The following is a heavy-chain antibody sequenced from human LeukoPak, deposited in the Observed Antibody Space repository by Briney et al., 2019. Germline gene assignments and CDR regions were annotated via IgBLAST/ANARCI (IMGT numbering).Heavy chain of an antibody. CDR2: IIPIFGTA. D-gene: IGHD5-24*01. CDR3: ARARLQSPKYYFDY. Sequence: SVQVSCKASGGTFSSYAISWVGQAPGQGLEWMGGIIPIFGTANYAQKFQGRVTITTDESTSTAYLELSSLRSEDTAVYYCARARLQSPKYYFDYWGQGTLVTVSS. J-gene: IGHJ4*02. V-gene: IGHV1-69*05. CDR1: GGTFSSYA.